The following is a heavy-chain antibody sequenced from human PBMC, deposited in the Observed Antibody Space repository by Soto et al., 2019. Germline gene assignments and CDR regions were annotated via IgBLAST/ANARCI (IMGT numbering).Heavy chain of an antibody. D-gene: IGHD5-12*01. Sequence: QVQLVQSGAEVKKPGSSVKVSCKASGGTFSSYDISWVRQAPGQGLEWMGGIIPIFGTANYAQKFQGRVTITADESTSTGYMELSSLRSEDTAVYYCAGALVATNAFDYWGQGTLVTVSS. V-gene: IGHV1-69*12. CDR3: AGALVATNAFDY. CDR1: GGTFSSYD. J-gene: IGHJ4*02. CDR2: IIPIFGTA.